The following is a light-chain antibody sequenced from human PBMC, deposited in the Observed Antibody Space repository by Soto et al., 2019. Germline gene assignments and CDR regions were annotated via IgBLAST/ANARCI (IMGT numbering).Light chain of an antibody. V-gene: IGKV1-5*02. CDR2: DAS. CDR1: QYISNW. J-gene: IGKJ1*01. Sequence: LQMTESPSMLSASIGHRAKLLSLASQYISNWLAWYQQKPGKAPKLLIFDASNLESGVPLRFSGSGSGTECTLTISSLQPDDFATYYCQQYNSYWRTFGQGTKVDIK. CDR3: QQYNSYWRT.